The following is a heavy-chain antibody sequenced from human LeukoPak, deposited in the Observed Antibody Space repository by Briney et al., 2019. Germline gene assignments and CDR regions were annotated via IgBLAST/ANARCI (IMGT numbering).Heavy chain of an antibody. Sequence: SETLSLTCAVSGGSISSYYWTWIRQPPGKGLEWIGYIYYSGRTNYNASLRSRVTISVATSKNEFSLQLSSVTAADTAVYYCAGGPIGYCSSASCRFDYWGQGTLVTVSS. D-gene: IGHD2-2*03. CDR2: IYYSGRT. CDR3: AGGPIGYCSSASCRFDY. V-gene: IGHV4-59*08. CDR1: GGSISSYY. J-gene: IGHJ4*02.